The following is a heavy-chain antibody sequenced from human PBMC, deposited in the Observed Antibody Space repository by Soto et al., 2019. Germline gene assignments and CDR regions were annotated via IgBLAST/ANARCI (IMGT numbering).Heavy chain of an antibody. CDR2: IIVSHDRP. CDR1: GYTFTAHS. V-gene: IGHV1-3*01. D-gene: IGHD2-8*01. J-gene: IGHJ4*01. CDR3: AREPEDGVPGDY. Sequence: VQLVQSGTEVKEPGASVRVSCKASGYTFTAHSLHWARQAPGQGLEWMGWIIVSHDRPRYAPQFQGRLTFETDRIGTKAYMHLTRLTPEDTAVYFCAREPEDGVPGDYWGHGTPVVVSS.